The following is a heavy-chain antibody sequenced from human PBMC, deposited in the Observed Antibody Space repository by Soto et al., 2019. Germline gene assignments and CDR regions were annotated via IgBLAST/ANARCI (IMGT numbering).Heavy chain of an antibody. V-gene: IGHV1-3*01. J-gene: IGHJ4*02. CDR2: INAGNGNT. Sequence: ASVKVSFKASGYTFTSYAMHWVRQAPGQRLEWMGWINAGNGNTKYSQKFQGRVTITRDTSASTAYMELSSLRSEDTAVYYCARATKVLRYFDWFYGYWGQGTLVTVSS. CDR3: ARATKVLRYFDWFYGY. CDR1: GYTFTSYA. D-gene: IGHD3-9*01.